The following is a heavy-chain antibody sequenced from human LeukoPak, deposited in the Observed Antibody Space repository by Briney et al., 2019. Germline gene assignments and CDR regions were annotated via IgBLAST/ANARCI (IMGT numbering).Heavy chain of an antibody. CDR3: ARDRDSGGWFDP. J-gene: IGHJ5*02. CDR2: IYYSGST. Sequence: SETLSLTCTVSGGSISSYYWSWIRQPPGKGLEWIGYIYYSGSTNYNPSLKSRVTISVDTSKNQFSLKLSSVTAADTAVYHCARDRDSGGWFDPWGQGTLVTVSS. CDR1: GGSISSYY. D-gene: IGHD3-22*01. V-gene: IGHV4-59*01.